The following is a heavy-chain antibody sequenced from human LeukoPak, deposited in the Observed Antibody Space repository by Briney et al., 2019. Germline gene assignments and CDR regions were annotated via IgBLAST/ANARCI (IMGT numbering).Heavy chain of an antibody. V-gene: IGHV5-51*03. Sequence: PAEPLKITYKAAEYSFTSYWNCCGLHMPRERLEWLVIIYTGDSDTRYSPSFQGQVTISADKSISTAYLQWSSLKASDTAMYYCVLRYSYAESPDYWGQGALVTVSS. J-gene: IGHJ4*02. D-gene: IGHD5-18*01. CDR1: EYSFTSYW. CDR3: VLRYSYAESPDY. CDR2: IYTGDSDT.